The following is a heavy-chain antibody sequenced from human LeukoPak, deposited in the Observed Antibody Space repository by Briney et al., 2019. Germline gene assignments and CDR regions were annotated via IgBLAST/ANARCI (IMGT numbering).Heavy chain of an antibody. D-gene: IGHD2-2*01. V-gene: IGHV3-7*02. CDR3: ARVPPYCSSTSCYHGGPFDY. CDR2: IKQDGSEK. Sequence: PGGSLRLSCAASGFTFSDYWMSWVRQAPGKGLEWVANIKQDGSEKYYADSVKGRFTISRDNSKNTLYLQMNSLRAEDTAVYYCARVPPYCSSTSCYHGGPFDYWGQGTLVTVSS. J-gene: IGHJ4*02. CDR1: GFTFSDYW.